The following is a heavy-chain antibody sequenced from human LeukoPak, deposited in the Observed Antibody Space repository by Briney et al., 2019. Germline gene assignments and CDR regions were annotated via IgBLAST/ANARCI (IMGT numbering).Heavy chain of an antibody. CDR2: IYHSGST. D-gene: IGHD2-15*01. J-gene: IGHJ6*03. Sequence: SETLSLTCAVSGGSISSSNWWSWVRQPPGKGLEWIGGIYHSGSTNYNPSLKSRVTISVDKSKNQFSLKLSSVTAADTAVYYCARVGGSWAYYYYMDVWGKGTTVTVSS. CDR3: ARVGGSWAYYYYMDV. V-gene: IGHV4-4*02. CDR1: GGSISSSNW.